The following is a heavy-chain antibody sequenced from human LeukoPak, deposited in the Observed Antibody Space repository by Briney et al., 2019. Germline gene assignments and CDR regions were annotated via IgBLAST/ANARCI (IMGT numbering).Heavy chain of an antibody. CDR1: GFTFSSYA. Sequence: GGSLRFSCAASGFTFSSYAMHWVRQAPGKGLEWVAVISYDGSNKYYADSVKGRFTISRDNSKNTLYLQMNSLRAEDTAVYYCARDQQTRYYDSSGYSGFDYWGQGTLVTVSS. CDR2: ISYDGSNK. D-gene: IGHD3-22*01. V-gene: IGHV3-30*01. CDR3: ARDQQTRYYDSSGYSGFDY. J-gene: IGHJ4*02.